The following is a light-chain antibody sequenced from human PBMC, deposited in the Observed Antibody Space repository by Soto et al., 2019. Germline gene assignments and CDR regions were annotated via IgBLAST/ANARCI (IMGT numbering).Light chain of an antibody. CDR3: LQDYDYPWT. J-gene: IGKJ1*01. CDR2: AVS. CDR1: QVIRND. Sequence: AIQMTQSPSSLSASVGDRVTITCRASQVIRNDLGWYQQKPGEAPKVLIYAVSNLQRGVPSRFSGSGSGTDFTLTISSLQPKDFATYYCLQDYDYPWTFGQGTRVEI. V-gene: IGKV1-6*01.